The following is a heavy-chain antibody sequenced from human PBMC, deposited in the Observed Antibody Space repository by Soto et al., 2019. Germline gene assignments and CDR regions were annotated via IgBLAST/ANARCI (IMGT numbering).Heavy chain of an antibody. Sequence: QLLESGGGLVPPGGSLRLSCAASGFTFSNYAMSWVRQAPGKGLEWVAGISGSDGRTFHADPVKGRFTISRDNSRNTLYLQMSRLRAQETAVYYCARDQDDYGDSVLGDSYYYHSYGLDVWGQGTTVTVSS. CDR3: ARDQDDYGDSVLGDSYYYHSYGLDV. V-gene: IGHV3-23*01. CDR2: ISGSDGRT. CDR1: GFTFSNYA. J-gene: IGHJ6*02. D-gene: IGHD4-17*01.